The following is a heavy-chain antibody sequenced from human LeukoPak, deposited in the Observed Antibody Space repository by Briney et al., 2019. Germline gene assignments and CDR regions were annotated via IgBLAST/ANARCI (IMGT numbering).Heavy chain of an antibody. V-gene: IGHV3-74*01. CDR1: GFTFSSYW. Sequence: PGGSLRLSCAASGFTFSSYWMHWVRQAPGKGLVWVSRIITDGSSTSYADSVEGRFTISRDNPKNTLYLQMNSLRAEDTAMYYCARDLTIAAANYYFDNWGQGTLVTVSS. CDR2: IITDGSST. D-gene: IGHD6-13*01. CDR3: ARDLTIAAANYYFDN. J-gene: IGHJ4*02.